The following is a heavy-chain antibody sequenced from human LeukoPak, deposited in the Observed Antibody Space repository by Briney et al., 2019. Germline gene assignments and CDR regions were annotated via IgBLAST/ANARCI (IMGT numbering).Heavy chain of an antibody. CDR1: GVSISGYY. Sequence: SETLSLTCTVSGVSISGYYWIWIRQPPGKGLEWIGYVYYNGITNYNPSLKSRVTISVDTSKSQFSLKLSSVTAADTAVYFCARHLYSGYDRVFDYWGQGSLVTVSS. J-gene: IGHJ4*02. D-gene: IGHD5-12*01. CDR3: ARHLYSGYDRVFDY. V-gene: IGHV4-59*08. CDR2: VYYNGIT.